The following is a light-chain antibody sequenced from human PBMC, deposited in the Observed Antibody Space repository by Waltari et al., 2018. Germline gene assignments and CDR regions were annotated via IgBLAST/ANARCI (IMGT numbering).Light chain of an antibody. CDR2: GIS. J-gene: IGKJ2*01. Sequence: DIEMTQSPTSLSASLGDRVTLTYRASQSISSHLSWYQQKPGRAPKLLIYGISKLYWGVPPRFSGSGSGTDFTLTISSLQPEDIATYYCQQSYSTPPITFGRGTKLEI. V-gene: IGKV1-39*01. CDR3: QQSYSTPPIT. CDR1: QSISSH.